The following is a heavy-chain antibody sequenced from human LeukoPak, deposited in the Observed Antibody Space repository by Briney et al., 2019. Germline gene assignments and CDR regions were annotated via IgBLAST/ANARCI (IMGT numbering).Heavy chain of an antibody. CDR1: GDSISSYC. CDR2: IYTSGGT. V-gene: IGHV4-4*09. J-gene: IGHJ4*02. CDR3: ARLTRLSTSPDRYYLDY. Sequence: PSETLSLTCTVSGDSISSYCWSWIRQPPGKGLEWIGYIYTSGGTNYIPSLKGRVTISIDTSKNQFSLKLSSVTAADSAVYYCARLTRLSTSPDRYYLDYWGQGTLVTVSS. D-gene: IGHD6-6*01.